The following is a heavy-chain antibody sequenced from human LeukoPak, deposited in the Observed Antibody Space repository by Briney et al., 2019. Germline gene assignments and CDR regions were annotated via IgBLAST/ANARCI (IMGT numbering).Heavy chain of an antibody. J-gene: IGHJ4*02. CDR3: AKGSKGTYDY. CDR2: IIGNGDST. V-gene: IGHV3-23*01. Sequence: TWVRQAPGKGLEWVSSIIGNGDSTYYADSVKGRFTISRDNSKNTLYLQMNSLRAEDTAIYYCAKGSKGTYDYWGQGTLVTVSS.